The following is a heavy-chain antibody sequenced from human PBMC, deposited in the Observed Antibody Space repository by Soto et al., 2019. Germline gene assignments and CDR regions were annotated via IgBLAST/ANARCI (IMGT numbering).Heavy chain of an antibody. V-gene: IGHV4-59*01. CDR2: VYSGGSA. CDR1: PGSIYDYY. CDR3: ASTSRATPGTGLDS. J-gene: IGHJ4*02. Sequence: SETLSLTCNVFPGSIYDYYWSWIRQTQGMRLEWIGFVYSGGSAMYNPSFKRRVIISLETSKNQFSLPLTSLTAADSAMYYCASTSRATPGTGLDSWGQGALVTVSS.